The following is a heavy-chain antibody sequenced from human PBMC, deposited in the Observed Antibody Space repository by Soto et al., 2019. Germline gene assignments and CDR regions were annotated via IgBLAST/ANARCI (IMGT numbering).Heavy chain of an antibody. Sequence: QVQLQESGPGLVKPSETLSLTCTVSGGSISSYYWSWIRQPPGKGLEWIGYIYYSGSTNYNPSLKSRVTISVDTSRNPFSLKLSSVPAADTAVYYCARSRTTVTPSGFQHWGQGTLVTVSS. CDR2: IYYSGST. CDR3: ARSRTTVTPSGFQH. CDR1: GGSISSYY. J-gene: IGHJ1*01. D-gene: IGHD4-17*01. V-gene: IGHV4-59*01.